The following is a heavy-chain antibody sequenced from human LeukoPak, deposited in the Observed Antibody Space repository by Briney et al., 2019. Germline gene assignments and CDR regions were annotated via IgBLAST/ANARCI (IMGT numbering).Heavy chain of an antibody. D-gene: IGHD3-10*02. Sequence: SVKVSCKASGGTFSSYAISWVRQAPGQGLEWMGGIIPIFGTANYAQKFQGRVTITADKSTSTAYMELSSLRSEDTAVYYCARDLFWGQDDAFDIWGQGTMVTVSS. J-gene: IGHJ3*02. CDR2: IIPIFGTA. CDR3: ARDLFWGQDDAFDI. V-gene: IGHV1-69*06. CDR1: GGTFSSYA.